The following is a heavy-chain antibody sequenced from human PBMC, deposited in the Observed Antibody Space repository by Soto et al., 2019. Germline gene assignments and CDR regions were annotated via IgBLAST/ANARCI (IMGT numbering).Heavy chain of an antibody. V-gene: IGHV1-8*01. J-gene: IGHJ6*02. CDR1: GYTFTSYD. CDR2: MNPNSGNT. CDR3: ARGFSSSWYIGKDYYGMDV. D-gene: IGHD6-13*01. Sequence: AAVKVSCKASGYTFTSYDINWVRQATGQGXEWMGWMNPNSGNTGYAQKFQGRVTMTRNTSISTAYMELSSLRSEDTAVYYCARGFSSSWYIGKDYYGMDVWGQGTTVTVSS.